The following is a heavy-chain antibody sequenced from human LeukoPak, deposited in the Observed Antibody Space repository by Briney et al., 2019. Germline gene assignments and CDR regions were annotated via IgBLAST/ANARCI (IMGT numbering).Heavy chain of an antibody. J-gene: IGHJ4*02. D-gene: IGHD5-12*01. Sequence: GASVTVSFKASGYTFTNYDINWVRQATGQGLEWMGWMNPNSGNTAYAQNFQGRVTMTRDTSISTIYMELSSLRSEDTAVYYCARGGGYSGYEYTDYWGQGTLVTVSS. CDR2: MNPNSGNT. CDR3: ARGGGYSGYEYTDY. CDR1: GYTFTNYD. V-gene: IGHV1-8*01.